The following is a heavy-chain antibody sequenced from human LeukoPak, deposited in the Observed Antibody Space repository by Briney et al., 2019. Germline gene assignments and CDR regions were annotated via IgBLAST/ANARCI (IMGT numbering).Heavy chain of an antibody. J-gene: IGHJ4*02. CDR3: ARDLIAAAGTRGGDY. D-gene: IGHD6-13*01. V-gene: IGHV1-2*02. Sequence: GASVKVSCKASGYTFTGYYMHWVRQAPGQGLEWMGWINPDSGGTNYAQKFQGRVTMTRDTSISTAYMELSRLRSDDTAVYYCARDLIAAAGTRGGDYWGQGTLVTVSS. CDR2: INPDSGGT. CDR1: GYTFTGYY.